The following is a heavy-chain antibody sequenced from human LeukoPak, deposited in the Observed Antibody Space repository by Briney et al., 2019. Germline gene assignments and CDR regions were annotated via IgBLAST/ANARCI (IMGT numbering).Heavy chain of an antibody. CDR2: IYYRGST. Sequence: SEILCLTGTVPGGSIRGYYWSWIRQPPGKGLEWVGYIYYRGSTNYHPSLMSRASISVDTSKNQFSLKLDSLTAADTAVYYCVKRGVLWFGELSYYYFDLWGRGTLVAVSS. V-gene: IGHV4-59*13. CDR1: GGSIRGYY. D-gene: IGHD3-10*01. J-gene: IGHJ2*01. CDR3: VKRGVLWFGELSYYYFDL.